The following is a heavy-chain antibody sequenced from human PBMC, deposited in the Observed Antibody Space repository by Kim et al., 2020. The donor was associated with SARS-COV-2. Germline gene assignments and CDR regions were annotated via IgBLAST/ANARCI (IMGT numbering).Heavy chain of an antibody. Sequence: GGSLRLSCAASGFTFSSYDMIWVRQPPGKGLEWMSGITSSGGETSYADSVKGRFTISRDTSKNTLYLQMNSLRADDTALYYCARKAIVGVSGGFDPWGQGTLVTVSS. CDR1: GFTFSSYD. J-gene: IGHJ5*02. CDR3: ARKAIVGVSGGFDP. D-gene: IGHD3-16*01. CDR2: ITSSGGET. V-gene: IGHV3-23*01.